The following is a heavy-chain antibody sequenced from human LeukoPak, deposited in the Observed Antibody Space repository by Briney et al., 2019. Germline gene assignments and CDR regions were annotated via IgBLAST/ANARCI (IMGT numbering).Heavy chain of an antibody. CDR1: GGTFSSYA. CDR3: ARGSSWPYYFDY. V-gene: IGHV1-69*13. J-gene: IGHJ4*02. Sequence: SVKVCCKASGGTFSSYAISWVRQAPGQGLEWMGGIIPIFGTANYAQKFQGRVTITADESTSTAYMELSSLRSEDTAVYYCARGSSWPYYFDYWGQGTLVTVSS. D-gene: IGHD6-13*01. CDR2: IIPIFGTA.